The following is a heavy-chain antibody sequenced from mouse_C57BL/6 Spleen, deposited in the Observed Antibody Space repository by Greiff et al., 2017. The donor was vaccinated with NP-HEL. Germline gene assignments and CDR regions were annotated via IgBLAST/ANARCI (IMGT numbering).Heavy chain of an antibody. CDR2: INPNNGGT. Sequence: EVKLMESGPELVKPGASVKIPCKASGYTFTDYNMDWVKQSHGKSLEWIGDINPNNGGTIYNQKFKGKATLTVDKSSSTAYMELRSLTSEDTAVYYCARWVYYGSSYERDYYAMDYWGQGTSVTVSS. J-gene: IGHJ4*01. CDR1: GYTFTDYN. V-gene: IGHV1-18*01. D-gene: IGHD1-1*01. CDR3: ARWVYYGSSYERDYYAMDY.